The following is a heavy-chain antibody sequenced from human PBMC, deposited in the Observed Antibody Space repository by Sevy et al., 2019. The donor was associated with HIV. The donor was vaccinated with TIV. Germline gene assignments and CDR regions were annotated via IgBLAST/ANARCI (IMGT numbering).Heavy chain of an antibody. D-gene: IGHD3-3*01. J-gene: IGHJ4*01. CDR2: IHGGDDTT. CDR3: AKDILGWAFDY. CDR1: GFGLNGNA. V-gene: IGHV3-23*01. Sequence: GGSLRLSCAASGFGLNGNAMSWVRQAPGKGLEWVAAIHGGDDTTHYGDSVKGLFTISRDSFKNILYLQMDSLRVEDTAVYYCAKDILGWAFDYWGHGTLVTVSS.